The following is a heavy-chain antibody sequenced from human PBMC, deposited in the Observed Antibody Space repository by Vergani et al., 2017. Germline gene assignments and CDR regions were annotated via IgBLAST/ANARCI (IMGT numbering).Heavy chain of an antibody. V-gene: IGHV1-69*01. CDR1: GGTFSSYA. CDR3: ASQSPDYYDRSGYYYDRQRYFDY. CDR2: IIPIFGTA. D-gene: IGHD3-22*01. Sequence: QVQLVQSGAEVKKPGSSVKVSCKASGGTFSSYAISWVRQAPGQGLEWMGGIIPIFGTANYAQKFQGRVTITADESTSTDYMELSSLRSEDTAVYYCASQSPDYYDRSGYYYDRQRYFDYWGQGTLVTVSS. J-gene: IGHJ4*02.